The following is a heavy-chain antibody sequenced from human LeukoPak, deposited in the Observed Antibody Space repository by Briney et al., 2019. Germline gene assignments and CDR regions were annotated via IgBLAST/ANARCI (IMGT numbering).Heavy chain of an antibody. J-gene: IGHJ4*02. V-gene: IGHV3-69-1*01. CDR3: ARDLYDILLFDY. Sequence: GGSLRLSCAASGFTVSSSYMSWVRQAPGKGLEWVSSISSSSYIYYADSVKGRFTISRDNAKNSLYLQMNSLRAEDTAVYYCARDLYDILLFDYWGQGTLVTVSS. CDR2: ISSSSYI. D-gene: IGHD3-9*01. CDR1: GFTVSSSY.